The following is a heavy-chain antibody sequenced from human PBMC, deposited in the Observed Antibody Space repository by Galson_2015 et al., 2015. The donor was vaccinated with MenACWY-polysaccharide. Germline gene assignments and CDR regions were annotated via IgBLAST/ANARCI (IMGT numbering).Heavy chain of an antibody. CDR3: AKGKLGDSRD. CDR1: GFTFSDTA. CDR2: IPGRAAST. D-gene: IGHD5-24*01. V-gene: IGHV3-23*01. J-gene: IGHJ4*02. Sequence: SLRLSCAASGFTFSDTAMGWVRQAPGKGLEWAAAIPGRAASTLYADSVKGRFTISRDNSNNMLYLKMNSMTVEDTAIYYYAKGKLGDSRDWGQGTLVIVSS.